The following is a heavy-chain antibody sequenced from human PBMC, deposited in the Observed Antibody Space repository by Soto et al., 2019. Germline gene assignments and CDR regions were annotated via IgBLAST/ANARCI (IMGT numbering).Heavy chain of an antibody. J-gene: IGHJ4*02. V-gene: IGHV6-1*01. D-gene: IGHD6-6*01. Sequence: PSQPLSLTCAISGDSVSNKGATWNWDRLSPSRGLEWLGRTYYRSKWNYDYAISVKSLISINPDTSKNQVVLTMTNTDPVDTATYYCARSVAARPFDYWGQGTLVTVSS. CDR2: TYYRSKWNY. CDR1: GDSVSNKGAT. CDR3: ARSVAARPFDY.